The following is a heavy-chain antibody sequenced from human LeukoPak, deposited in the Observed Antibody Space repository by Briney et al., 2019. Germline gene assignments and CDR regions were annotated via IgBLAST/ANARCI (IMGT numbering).Heavy chain of an antibody. CDR3: ARSSSSWNFDY. CDR2: IGTAGDP. D-gene: IGHD6-13*01. Sequence: GGSLRLSCAASGFTFEDYGMSWVRQATGKGLEWVSAIGTAGDPYYPGSVKGRFTISRENAKNSLYLQMNSLRAGDTAVYYCARSSSSWNFDYWGQGTLVTVSS. V-gene: IGHV3-13*05. J-gene: IGHJ4*02. CDR1: GFTFEDYG.